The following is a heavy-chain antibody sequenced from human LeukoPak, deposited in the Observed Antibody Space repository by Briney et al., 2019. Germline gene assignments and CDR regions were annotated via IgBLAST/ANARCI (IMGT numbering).Heavy chain of an antibody. V-gene: IGHV3-21*01. CDR1: GFTFSTYT. Sequence: TGGSLRLSCAASGFTFSTYTMNWVSQAPGKGLEWVSTISSSSSYIYYADSVKGRFTISRDNAKNSLYLQMNSLRAEDTAVYYCARDTKDSSGYDYWGQGTLVTVSS. CDR3: ARDTKDSSGYDY. CDR2: ISSSSSYI. J-gene: IGHJ4*02. D-gene: IGHD3-22*01.